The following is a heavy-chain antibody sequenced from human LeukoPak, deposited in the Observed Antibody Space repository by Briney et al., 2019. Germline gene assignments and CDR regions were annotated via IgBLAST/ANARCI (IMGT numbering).Heavy chain of an antibody. Sequence: GGSLRLSCAASGFTFNNAWMTWVRQAPGKGLEWVGRIKSKSYGGTADYAAPVKGRFTISRDDSENTLFLQMNSLKTEDTAVYYCTTVGGRIAAAIFDYWGRGTLVTVSS. D-gene: IGHD6-13*01. V-gene: IGHV3-15*01. CDR2: IKSKSYGGTA. J-gene: IGHJ4*02. CDR3: TTVGGRIAAAIFDY. CDR1: GFTFNNAW.